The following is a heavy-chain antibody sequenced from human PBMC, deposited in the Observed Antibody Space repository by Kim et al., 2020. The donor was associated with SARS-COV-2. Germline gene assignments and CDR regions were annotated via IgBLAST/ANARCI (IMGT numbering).Heavy chain of an antibody. J-gene: IGHJ3*02. CDR3: ARVRYCSGGSCYSIPPAFDI. D-gene: IGHD2-15*01. CDR2: ISAYNGNT. Sequence: ASVKVSCKASGYTFTSYGISWVRQAPGQGLEWMGWISAYNGNTNYAQKLQGRVTMTTDTSTSTAYMELRSLRSDDTAVYYCARVRYCSGGSCYSIPPAFDIWGQGTMVTVSS. CDR1: GYTFTSYG. V-gene: IGHV1-18*04.